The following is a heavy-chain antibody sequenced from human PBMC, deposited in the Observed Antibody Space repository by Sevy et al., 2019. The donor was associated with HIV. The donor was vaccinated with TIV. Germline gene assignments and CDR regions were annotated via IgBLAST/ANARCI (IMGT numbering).Heavy chain of an antibody. CDR1: GGSISSSSYY. CDR3: ARLQGYYYYYYGMDV. V-gene: IGHV4-39*01. J-gene: IGHJ6*02. CDR2: IYYSGST. Sequence: SENLSLTCTVSGGSISSSSYYWGWIRQPPGKGLEWIGSIYYSGSTYYNPSLKSRVTISVDTSKNQFSLKLSSVTAADTAVYYCARLQGYYYYYYGMDVWGQGTTVTVSS. D-gene: IGHD1-1*01.